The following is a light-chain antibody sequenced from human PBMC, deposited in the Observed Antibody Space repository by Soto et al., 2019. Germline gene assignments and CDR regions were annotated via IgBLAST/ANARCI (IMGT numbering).Light chain of an antibody. CDR2: NND. CDR3: EAWDDSLYGAV. J-gene: IGLJ2*01. CDR1: SSNIGANP. Sequence: QPVLTQPPSASGTPGQRVTISCSGSSSNIGANPINWYQQLPGTAPKLLIYNNDQRPSGVPDRFSASKSGTSASLAISGLQSEDEADYYCEAWDDSLYGAVLGGGTKVTVL. V-gene: IGLV1-44*01.